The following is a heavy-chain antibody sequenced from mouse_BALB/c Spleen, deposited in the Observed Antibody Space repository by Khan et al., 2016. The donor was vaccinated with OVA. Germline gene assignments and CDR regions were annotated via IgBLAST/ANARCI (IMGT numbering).Heavy chain of an antibody. CDR3: ARYLGSSHWYFDV. Sequence: QVQLKESGPGLVAPSQSLSITCTVSGFSLTSYGVHWVRQPPGKGLEWLGVIWTGGSTNYNSALRSRLTINKENSKSQVFLKMNNLQNDDTAMYCWARYLGSSHWYFDVWGAGTTVTVSS. J-gene: IGHJ1*01. V-gene: IGHV2-9*02. CDR1: GFSLTSYG. D-gene: IGHD1-1*01. CDR2: IWTGGST.